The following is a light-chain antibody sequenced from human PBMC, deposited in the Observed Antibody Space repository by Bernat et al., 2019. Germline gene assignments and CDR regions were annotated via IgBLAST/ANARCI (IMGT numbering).Light chain of an antibody. CDR3: QQRSNWLT. CDR2: DVS. CDR1: QSLNTY. Sequence: EIVLTQSPATLSLSPGERATLSCRATQSLNTYLAWYQQKPGQAPRLLNLDVSHRATGIPDMFSGSGSVTDFTLTISSLEPEDFAVYYCQQRSNWLTFGGATKV. J-gene: IGKJ4*01. V-gene: IGKV3-11*01.